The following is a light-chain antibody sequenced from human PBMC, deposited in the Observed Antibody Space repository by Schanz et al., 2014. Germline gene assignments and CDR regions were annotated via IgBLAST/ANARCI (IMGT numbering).Light chain of an antibody. CDR1: SSDLGGYNY. Sequence: SVLTQPASVSGSPGQSITISCTGTSSDLGGYNYVSWYQQYPGKAPKLIIYDVSNRPSGVSNRFSGSKSGNTASLTISGLQAEDEADYYCSSYTSRSTLFGGGTKLTVL. CDR2: DVS. J-gene: IGLJ3*02. CDR3: SSYTSRSTL. V-gene: IGLV2-14*01.